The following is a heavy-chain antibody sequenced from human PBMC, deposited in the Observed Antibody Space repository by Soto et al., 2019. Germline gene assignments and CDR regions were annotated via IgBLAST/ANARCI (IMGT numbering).Heavy chain of an antibody. J-gene: IGHJ6*02. CDR1: GFTFNTYT. Sequence: EVLLVASGGGLVKPGGSLTLSCAASGFTFNTYTINWVRQAPGKGLEWVASISSSSTDKFYADSVKARFTISRDNAKDSVYLQMGSLGSGDTVLYYCARDAWGGDGIDVWGQGTTVTVSS. V-gene: IGHV3-21*01. CDR3: ARDAWGGDGIDV. CDR2: ISSSSTDK. D-gene: IGHD3-16*01.